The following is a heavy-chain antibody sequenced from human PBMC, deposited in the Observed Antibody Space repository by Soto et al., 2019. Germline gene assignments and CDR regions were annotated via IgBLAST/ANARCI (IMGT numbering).Heavy chain of an antibody. CDR1: GGTFSSYA. D-gene: IGHD3-22*01. CDR3: ARDLHRRDYYESSGYYSDGAFDI. J-gene: IGHJ3*02. Sequence: QVQLVQSGAEVKKPGSSVKVSCKASGGTFSSYAISWVRQAPGQGLEWMGGIIPIFGTANYAQKFQGRVTITADESTSTAYMGLSSLGAEDTAVYYCARDLHRRDYYESSGYYSDGAFDIWGQGTMVTVSS. CDR2: IIPIFGTA. V-gene: IGHV1-69*01.